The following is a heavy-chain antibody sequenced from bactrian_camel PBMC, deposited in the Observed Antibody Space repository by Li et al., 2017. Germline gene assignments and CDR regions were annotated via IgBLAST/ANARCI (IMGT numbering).Heavy chain of an antibody. D-gene: IGHD5*01. CDR2: MCSSSSGT. J-gene: IGHJ4*01. CDR3: AAGDEHGYTDALHY. Sequence: QVQLVESGGGLVRPGGSLRLSCAASGFTSSSYWMYWVRQAPGKGLEWVSSMCSSSSGTYYADSVKGRFTISRDNAKNTVYLQMNNLKSEDTAVYYCAAGDEHGYTDALHYWGQGTQVTVS. CDR1: GFTSSSYW. V-gene: IGHV3S6*01.